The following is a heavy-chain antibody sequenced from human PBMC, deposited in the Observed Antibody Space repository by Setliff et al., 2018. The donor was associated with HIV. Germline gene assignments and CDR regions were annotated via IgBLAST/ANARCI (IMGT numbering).Heavy chain of an antibody. J-gene: IGHJ3*02. V-gene: IGHV1-18*01. Sequence: GASVKVSCKASGYTFNSYGISWVRQAPGQGLEWMGWISYNSGNTHYSQRLQDRGTMTIDTLTATVYMELTSLRSDDTAVYYCASQTGGRRAFEIWGQGTVVTVSS. CDR3: ASQTGGRRAFEI. CDR2: ISYNSGNT. D-gene: IGHD3-16*01. CDR1: GYTFNSYG.